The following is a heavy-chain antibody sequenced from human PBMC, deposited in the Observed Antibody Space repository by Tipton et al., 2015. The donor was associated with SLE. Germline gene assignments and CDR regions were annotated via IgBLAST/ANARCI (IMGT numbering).Heavy chain of an antibody. CDR1: GYSISSGYY. CDR2: IYHSGST. V-gene: IGHV4-38-2*01. J-gene: IGHJ3*02. CDR3: ARPDGGIAAPGAFDI. Sequence: TLSLTCAVSGYSISSGYYWGWIRQPPGKGLEWIGSIYHSGSTNYNPSLKSRVTISVDTSKNQFSLKLSSVTAADTAVYYCARPDGGIAAPGAFDIWGQGTMVTVSS. D-gene: IGHD6-25*01.